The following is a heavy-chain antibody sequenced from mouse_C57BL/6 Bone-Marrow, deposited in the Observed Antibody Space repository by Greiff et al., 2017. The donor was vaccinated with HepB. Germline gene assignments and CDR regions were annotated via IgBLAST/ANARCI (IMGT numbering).Heavy chain of an antibody. CDR1: GFTFSSYG. Sequence: EVKLMESGGDLVKPGGSLKLSCAASGFTFSSYGMSWVRQTPDKRLEWVATISSGGSYTYYPDSVKGRFTISRDNAKNTLYLQMSSLKSEDTAMYYCARHAKDYYAMDYWGQGTSVTVSS. V-gene: IGHV5-6*01. J-gene: IGHJ4*01. CDR3: ARHAKDYYAMDY. CDR2: ISSGGSYT. D-gene: IGHD6-1*01.